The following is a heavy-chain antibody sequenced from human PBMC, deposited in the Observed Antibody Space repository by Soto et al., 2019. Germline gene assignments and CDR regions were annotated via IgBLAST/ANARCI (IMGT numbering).Heavy chain of an antibody. V-gene: IGHV4-59*01. CDR2: TYHRGST. J-gene: IGHJ4*02. D-gene: IGHD6-25*01. Sequence: PSETLSLTCSVSGVSISSYFWSWIRQAPGGGLEWIGYTYHRGSTNYSPSLKSRVVISLDTSENQFSLKVNSVTAADTAVYYCARIGGYHGPLDYWGQGTPVTVSS. CDR3: ARIGGYHGPLDY. CDR1: GVSISSYF.